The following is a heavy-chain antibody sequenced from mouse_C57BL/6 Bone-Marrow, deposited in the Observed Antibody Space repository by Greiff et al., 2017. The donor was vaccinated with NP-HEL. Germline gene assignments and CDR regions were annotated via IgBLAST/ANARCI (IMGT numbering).Heavy chain of an antibody. CDR2: ISNGGGST. V-gene: IGHV5-12*01. CDR3: VAGDY. J-gene: IGHJ2*01. Sequence: EVQLVESGGGLVQPGGSLKLSCAASGFTFSYYYMYWVRQTPEKRLEWVAYISNGGGSTYYPDTVKGRFTISRDNAKNTLYLQMSRLKSEDTAMYYCVAGDYWGQGTTLTVSS. CDR1: GFTFSYYY.